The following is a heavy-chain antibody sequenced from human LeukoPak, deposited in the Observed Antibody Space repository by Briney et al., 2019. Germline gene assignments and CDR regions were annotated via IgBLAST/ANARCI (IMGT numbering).Heavy chain of an antibody. CDR2: IYYSGST. CDR1: GGSISSYY. V-gene: IGHV4-59*01. J-gene: IGHJ5*02. D-gene: IGHD1-26*01. Sequence: SETLSLTCTVSGGSISSYYWSWIRQPPGKGLEWIGYIYYSGSTNYNPSLKSRVTISVDTSKNQFSLKLSSVTAADTAVYYCARDPYSGSRVGSHTWFDPWGQGTLVTVSS. CDR3: ARDPYSGSRVGSHTWFDP.